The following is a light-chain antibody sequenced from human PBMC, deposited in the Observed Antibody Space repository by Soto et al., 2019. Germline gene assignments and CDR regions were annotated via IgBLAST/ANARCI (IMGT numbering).Light chain of an antibody. CDR3: QQYGSSPPLT. V-gene: IGKV3-20*01. Sequence: EIVLTQSPGTLSLSPGARATLSCRASQSVCSSYLAWYQQKPGQAPRLLIYGASSRATGSQARFSGSGSGTGFTLTISRLEPEDFAVYYCQQYGSSPPLTFGQGTQLESK. CDR1: QSVCSSY. CDR2: GAS. J-gene: IGKJ5*01.